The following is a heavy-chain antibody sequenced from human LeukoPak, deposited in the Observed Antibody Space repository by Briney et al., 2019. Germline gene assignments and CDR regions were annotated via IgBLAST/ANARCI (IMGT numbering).Heavy chain of an antibody. Sequence: SETLSLTCTVSGGSISSSSYYWGWIRQPPGKGLEWIGSIYYSGSTYYNPSLKSRVTISVDTSKNQFSLKLTSVTAADTAVYYCARRLIGFDTWGQGTLVTVSS. D-gene: IGHD3-22*01. CDR3: ARRLIGFDT. V-gene: IGHV4-39*01. J-gene: IGHJ5*02. CDR2: IYYSGST. CDR1: GGSISSSSYY.